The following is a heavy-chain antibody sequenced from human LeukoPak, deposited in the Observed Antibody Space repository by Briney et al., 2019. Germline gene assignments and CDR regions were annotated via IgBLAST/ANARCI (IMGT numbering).Heavy chain of an antibody. CDR3: SGHSSGWYAD. D-gene: IGHD6-19*01. V-gene: IGHV3-64D*09. CDR2: ISSTGTYT. CDR1: GLTFSSYA. Sequence: PGGSLRLSCSASGLTFSSYAMHWVRQAPGKGLEYVSAISSTGTYTYYADSVRGRFTISRDNSKNTLYLQMSSLRADDTAVYYCSGHSSGWYADWGQGILVTVSS. J-gene: IGHJ4*02.